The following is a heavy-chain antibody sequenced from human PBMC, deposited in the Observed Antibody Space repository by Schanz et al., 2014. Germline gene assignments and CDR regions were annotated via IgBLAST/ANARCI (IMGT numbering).Heavy chain of an antibody. D-gene: IGHD6-13*01. CDR3: AKRGGIAAADNGAIDI. CDR1: GFSFSEYG. Sequence: QVQLVESGGGVVQPGESLRLSCAASGFSFSEYGMHWVRQAPGKGLEWVAHIRYNGHDKYYGDSVKGRFTSSRDNSNNRLYLQMNSLRVEDTAIDFCAKRGGIAAADNGAIDIWGQGTMVTVSS. V-gene: IGHV3-30*02. J-gene: IGHJ3*02. CDR2: IRYNGHDK.